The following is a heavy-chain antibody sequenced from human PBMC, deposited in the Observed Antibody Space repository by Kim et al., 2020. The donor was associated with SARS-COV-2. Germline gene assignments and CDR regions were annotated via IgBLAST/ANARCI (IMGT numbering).Heavy chain of an antibody. V-gene: IGHV3-30*18. CDR3: AKGFDIVAKTKPDY. CDR1: GFTFSSYG. D-gene: IGHD5-12*01. Sequence: GGSLRLSCAASGFTFSSYGMHWVRQAPGKGLEWVAVISFDGSNKYYADSVKGRFTISRDNSKNTLYLQMNSLRAEDTAVYYCAKGFDIVAKTKPDYWGQG. J-gene: IGHJ4*02. CDR2: ISFDGSNK.